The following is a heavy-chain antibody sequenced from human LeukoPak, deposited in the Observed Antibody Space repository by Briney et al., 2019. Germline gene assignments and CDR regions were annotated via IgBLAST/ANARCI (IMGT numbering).Heavy chain of an antibody. CDR2: INHSGST. D-gene: IGHD3-22*01. Sequence: PSETLSLTCAVYGGSFSGYYWSWIRQPPGKGLEWIGEINHSGSTNYNPSLKSRVTISVDTSKNQFSLKLSSVTAADTAVYYCTCGYYSRGDYWGQGTLVTVSS. CDR3: TCGYYSRGDY. J-gene: IGHJ4*02. CDR1: GGSFSGYY. V-gene: IGHV4-34*01.